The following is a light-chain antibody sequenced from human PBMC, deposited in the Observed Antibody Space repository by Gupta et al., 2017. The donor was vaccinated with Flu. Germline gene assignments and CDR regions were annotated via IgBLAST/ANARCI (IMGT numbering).Light chain of an antibody. V-gene: IGKV3-11*01. Sequence: EIVLTQSPATLSLSPGERATLSCRASQSVSSYLACYQQKPGQAPRLLIYDASNRATGIPARFSGSGSGTDFTLTISSLEPEDFAVYYCQQRSNWPITFGQGTPVEIK. CDR2: DAS. CDR3: QQRSNWPIT. CDR1: QSVSSY. J-gene: IGKJ5*01.